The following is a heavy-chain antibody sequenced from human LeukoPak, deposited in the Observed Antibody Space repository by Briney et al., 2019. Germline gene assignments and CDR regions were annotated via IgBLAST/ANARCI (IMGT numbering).Heavy chain of an antibody. J-gene: IGHJ4*02. CDR2: IYYSGST. Sequence: NPSETLSLTCTVSGGSMSRYYWSWSRQPPGKGLEWIGDIYYSGSTNYNPSLNSRVTISVDTSKSQFSLKLSSVTAADTAVYYCARERSSGVSHAIDYWGQGTLVTVSS. D-gene: IGHD6-19*01. CDR3: ARERSSGVSHAIDY. V-gene: IGHV4-59*01. CDR1: GGSMSRYY.